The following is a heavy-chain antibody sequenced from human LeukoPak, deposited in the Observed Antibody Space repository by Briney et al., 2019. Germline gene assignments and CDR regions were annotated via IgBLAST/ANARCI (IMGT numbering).Heavy chain of an antibody. CDR3: ASPLYCSSTSCYLAFDI. CDR2: INHSGST. V-gene: IGHV4-34*01. D-gene: IGHD2-2*01. CDR1: GGSFSGYY. J-gene: IGHJ3*02. Sequence: SETLSLTCAVYGGSFSGYYWSWIRQPPGKGLEWIGEINHSGSTNYNPSLKSRVTISVDTSKNQFSLKLSSATAADTAVYYCASPLYCSSTSCYLAFDIWGQGTMVTVSS.